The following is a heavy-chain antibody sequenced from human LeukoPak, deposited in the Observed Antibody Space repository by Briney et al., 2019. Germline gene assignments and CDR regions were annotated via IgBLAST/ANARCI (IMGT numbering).Heavy chain of an antibody. J-gene: IGHJ4*02. CDR3: SRGGRLTAFYNY. V-gene: IGHV3-7*04. CDR1: GFIFSSYW. CDR2: INQEGSEK. D-gene: IGHD3-9*01. Sequence: GGSLRLSCAASGFIFSSYWMSWVRQAPGKGLEWVANINQEGSEKYYVETVKGRFTISRDNAMNTLYLQMNSLRAEDTAVYYCSRGGRLTAFYNYWGQGTLVTVSS.